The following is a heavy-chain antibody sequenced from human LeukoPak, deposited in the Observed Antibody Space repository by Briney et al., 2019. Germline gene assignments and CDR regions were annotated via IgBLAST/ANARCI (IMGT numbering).Heavy chain of an antibody. D-gene: IGHD6-6*01. CDR2: IYTGGTT. Sequence: GGSLRLSCAASGFSVTSNHRNWVRPAPGKGLEWVSIIYTGGTTHYADSLNDRFTISRDDSINTLYLQMNSLRAEDTAVYYCARDSSSYYFDYWGQGTLVTVSS. CDR3: ARDSSSYYFDY. CDR1: GFSVTSNH. V-gene: IGHV3-66*01. J-gene: IGHJ4*02.